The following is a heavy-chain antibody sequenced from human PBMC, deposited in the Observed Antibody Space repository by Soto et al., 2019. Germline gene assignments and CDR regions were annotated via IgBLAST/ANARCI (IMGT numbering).Heavy chain of an antibody. CDR3: AKDSRPVGSPNYYYYGMDV. Sequence: EVPLLESGGNLVQPGGSLRLSCAASGFTFSSYAMSWVRQAPGKGLEWVSTVSGGGGSTYYADSVKGRFTISRDNSKNTLYLLVDSLRAEDTAVYYCAKDSRPVGSPNYYYYGMDVWGQGTTVTVSS. D-gene: IGHD6-13*01. CDR1: GFTFSSYA. J-gene: IGHJ6*02. V-gene: IGHV3-23*01. CDR2: VSGGGGST.